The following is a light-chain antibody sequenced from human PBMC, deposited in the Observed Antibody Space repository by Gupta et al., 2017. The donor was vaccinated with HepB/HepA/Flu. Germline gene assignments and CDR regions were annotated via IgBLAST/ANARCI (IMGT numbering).Light chain of an antibody. V-gene: IGKV2-28*01. J-gene: IGKJ3*01. Sequence: DIVMTQPPLSLPVTPGEPASISCRSSQSLLHSNGYNYLDWYLQKPGQSPQLLIYLGSNRASGVPDRFSGSGSGTDFTLKISRVEAEDVGVYYCRQALQTRFTFGHGTKVDIK. CDR1: QSLLHSNGYNY. CDR3: RQALQTRFT. CDR2: LGS.